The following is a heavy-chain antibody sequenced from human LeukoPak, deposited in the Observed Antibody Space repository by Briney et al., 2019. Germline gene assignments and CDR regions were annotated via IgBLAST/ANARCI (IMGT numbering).Heavy chain of an antibody. V-gene: IGHV4-59*12. CDR2: IYHSGST. CDR3: AGGADNYFDY. CDR1: GGSISSYY. Sequence: SETLSLTCTVSGGSISSYYWSWIRQPPGKGLEWIGYIYHSGSTYYNPSLKSRVTISVDRSKNQFSQKLSSVTAADTAVYYCAGGADNYFDYWGQGTLVTVSS. J-gene: IGHJ4*02.